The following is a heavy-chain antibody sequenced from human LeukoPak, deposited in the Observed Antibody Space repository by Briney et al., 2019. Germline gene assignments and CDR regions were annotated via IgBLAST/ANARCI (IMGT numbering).Heavy chain of an antibody. Sequence: SETLSLTCTASGGSISSYYWSWIRQPPGKGLEWIGYIYYSGSTNYIPSLKSRVTISVDTSKNQFSLKLSSVTAADTAVYYCARGGNYYDSSGYWLWGQGTLVTVSS. CDR3: ARGGNYYDSSGYWL. CDR2: IYYSGST. V-gene: IGHV4-59*01. D-gene: IGHD3-22*01. CDR1: GGSISSYY. J-gene: IGHJ4*02.